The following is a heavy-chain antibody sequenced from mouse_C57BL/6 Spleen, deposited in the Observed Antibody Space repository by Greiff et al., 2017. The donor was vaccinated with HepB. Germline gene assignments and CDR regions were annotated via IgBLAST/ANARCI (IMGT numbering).Heavy chain of an antibody. J-gene: IGHJ1*03. V-gene: IGHV14-3*01. D-gene: IGHD1-1*01. CDR1: GFNFTNTY. Sequence: VQLQQSVAELVRPGASVKLSCTASGFNFTNTYMHWVKQRPEQGLEWIGRIDPANGNTKYAPKFQGKATITADTSSHTAYLQLSSLTSEDTAMCYKVDGGSSYWYFGVWGTGTTGTVSS. CDR3: VDGGSSYWYFGV. CDR2: IDPANGNT.